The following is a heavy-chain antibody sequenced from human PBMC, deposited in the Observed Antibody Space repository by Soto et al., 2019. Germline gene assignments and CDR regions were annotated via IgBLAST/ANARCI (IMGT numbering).Heavy chain of an antibody. CDR2: ITSNGRAM. CDR1: GFTFSDYY. D-gene: IGHD6-19*01. J-gene: IGHJ4*02. CDR3: AREVSGSYSTFDS. V-gene: IGHV3-11*01. Sequence: GGSLRLSCAASGFTFSDYYMSWIRQAPGKGLEWISYITSNGRAMSYADSVKGRFTISRDNAANSLYLQMNSLRVEDTAFYYCAREVSGSYSTFDSWGQGXLVTVSS.